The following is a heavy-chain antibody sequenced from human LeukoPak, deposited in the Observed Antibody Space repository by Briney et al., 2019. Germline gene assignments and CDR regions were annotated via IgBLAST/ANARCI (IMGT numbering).Heavy chain of an antibody. Sequence: ASETLSLTCTVSGGSISSYYWSWIRQPAGKGLEWIGYIYYSGSTNYNPSLKSRVTISVDTSKNQFSLKLSSVTAADTAVYYCARGDYVDWFDPWGQGTLVTVSS. CDR3: ARGDYVDWFDP. CDR1: GGSISSYY. V-gene: IGHV4-59*01. CDR2: IYYSGST. D-gene: IGHD3-10*02. J-gene: IGHJ5*02.